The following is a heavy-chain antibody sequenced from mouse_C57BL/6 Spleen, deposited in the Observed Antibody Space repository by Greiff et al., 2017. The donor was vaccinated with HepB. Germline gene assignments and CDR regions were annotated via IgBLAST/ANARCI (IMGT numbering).Heavy chain of an antibody. V-gene: IGHV1-74*01. Sequence: QVQLQQPGAELVKPGASVKVSCKASGYTFTSYWMHWVKQRPGQGLEWIGRIHPSDSDTNYNQKFKGKATLTVDKSSSPAYMQLSSLTSEDSAVYYCAIEGHYYGSSLYWYFDVWGTGTTVTVSS. CDR2: IHPSDSDT. CDR3: AIEGHYYGSSLYWYFDV. J-gene: IGHJ1*03. D-gene: IGHD1-1*01. CDR1: GYTFTSYW.